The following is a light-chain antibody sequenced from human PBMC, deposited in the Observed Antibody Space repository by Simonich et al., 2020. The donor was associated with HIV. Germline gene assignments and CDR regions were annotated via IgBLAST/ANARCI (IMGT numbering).Light chain of an antibody. Sequence: QSVPTQPPSVSGAPGQRVTISCTGSSSNIGAGYDVHWYQQLPGTAPKLLIYGNSNRPSGVPDRFSGSKSGTSASLAITGLQADDEADYYCQSSDSSLSGSVFGGGTKLTVL. J-gene: IGLJ3*02. CDR2: GNS. V-gene: IGLV1-40*01. CDR3: QSSDSSLSGSV. CDR1: SSNIGAGYD.